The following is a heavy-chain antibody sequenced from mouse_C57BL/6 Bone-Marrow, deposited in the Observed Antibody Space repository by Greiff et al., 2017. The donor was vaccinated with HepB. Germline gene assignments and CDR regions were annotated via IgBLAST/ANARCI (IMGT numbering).Heavy chain of an antibody. CDR1: GFTFSDYY. D-gene: IGHD3-2*02. CDR2: INYDGSST. J-gene: IGHJ2*01. Sequence: EVQRVESEGGLVQPGSSMKLSCTASGFTFSDYYMAWVRQVPEKGLEWVANINYDGSSTYYLDSLKSRFIISRDNAKNILYLQMSSLKSEDTATYYCARVTAQATPYYFDYWGQGTTLTVSS. CDR3: ARVTAQATPYYFDY. V-gene: IGHV5-16*01.